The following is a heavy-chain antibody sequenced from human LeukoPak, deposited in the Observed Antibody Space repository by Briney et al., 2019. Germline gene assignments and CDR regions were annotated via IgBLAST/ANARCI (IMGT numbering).Heavy chain of an antibody. Sequence: GGSLRLSCAASGFSFSSYEMNWVRQAPGKGLEWVSYISSSGSTIYYADSVKGRFTISRDYTKNSLYLQMNSLRAEDTAVYYCANSWEMGFDYWGQGTLVTVSS. D-gene: IGHD1-26*01. J-gene: IGHJ4*02. CDR2: ISSSGSTI. CDR3: ANSWEMGFDY. V-gene: IGHV3-48*03. CDR1: GFSFSSYE.